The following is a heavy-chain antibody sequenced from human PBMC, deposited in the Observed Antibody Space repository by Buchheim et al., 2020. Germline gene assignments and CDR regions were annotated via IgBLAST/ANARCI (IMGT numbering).Heavy chain of an antibody. CDR3: AKSRYGPGSNYMDV. CDR2: VNGEESDR. J-gene: IGHJ6*03. Sequence: EEQLVESGGGLVQPGESLRLSCVASGFTFSDYWVHWVRQAPGKGLVWVSCVNGEESDRRYADSVKDRFTISRDNAKNTLFLQMNSLRGEDTAVYYCAKSRYGPGSNYMDVWGKGTT. CDR1: GFTFSDYW. D-gene: IGHD3-10*01. V-gene: IGHV3-74*01.